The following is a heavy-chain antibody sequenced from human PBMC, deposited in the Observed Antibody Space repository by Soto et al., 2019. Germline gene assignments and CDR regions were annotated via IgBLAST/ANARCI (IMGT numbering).Heavy chain of an antibody. V-gene: IGHV4-30-4*01. J-gene: IGHJ6*02. CDR1: GGSISSGDYF. D-gene: IGHD2-8*01. Sequence: QVQLQESGPGLVKPSQTLSLTCTVSGGSISSGDYFWSWIRKSHGKGLDWIGYISSIGSTYYNPSLKSRVSVSRDTSKNQFYLKLSYVTTTDTAVYYCARGMVIRPYYYHGMDVWGQRTTVTVSS. CDR2: ISSIGST. CDR3: ARGMVIRPYYYHGMDV.